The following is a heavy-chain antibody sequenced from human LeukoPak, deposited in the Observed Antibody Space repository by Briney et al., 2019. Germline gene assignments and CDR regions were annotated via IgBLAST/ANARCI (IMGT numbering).Heavy chain of an antibody. CDR1: GFTFSDYY. D-gene: IGHD3-22*01. CDR3: ARDAYYYDSSSYYRNAFDI. CDR2: IYGIDSTI. Sequence: GGSLRLSCAASGFTFSDYYMSWIRQAPGKGLEWLSYIYGIDSTISYAASVKGRFAISRDNAKNSLYLQMNSLRAEDTAVYYCARDAYYYDSSSYYRNAFDIWGQGTVVTVSS. J-gene: IGHJ3*02. V-gene: IGHV3-11*01.